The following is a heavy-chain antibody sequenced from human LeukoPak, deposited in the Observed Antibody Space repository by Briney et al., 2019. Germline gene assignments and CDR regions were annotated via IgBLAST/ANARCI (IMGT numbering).Heavy chain of an antibody. Sequence: GGFLRLSCAASGFTVSSNYMSWVRQAPGKGLEWVSVIYSGGSTYYADSVKGRFTISRDNSKNTLYLQMNSLRAEDTAVYYCARDTQVGILGYWGQGTLVTVSS. CDR1: GFTVSSNY. CDR2: IYSGGST. J-gene: IGHJ4*02. D-gene: IGHD2-15*01. V-gene: IGHV3-53*01. CDR3: ARDTQVGILGY.